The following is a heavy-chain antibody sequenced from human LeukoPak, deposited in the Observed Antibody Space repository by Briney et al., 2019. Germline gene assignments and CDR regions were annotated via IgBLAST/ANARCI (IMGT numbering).Heavy chain of an antibody. J-gene: IGHJ4*02. CDR3: ARRRMEWWGRTFDY. D-gene: IGHD3-3*01. CDR1: GGSIRSSSYY. CDR2: IYYSGST. V-gene: IGHV4-39*07. Sequence: SETLSLTCTVSGGSIRSSSYYWGWIRQPPGKGLEWIGSIYYSGSTNYNPSLKSRVTISVDTSKNQFSLKLSSVTAADTAVYYCARRRMEWWGRTFDYWGQGTLVTVSS.